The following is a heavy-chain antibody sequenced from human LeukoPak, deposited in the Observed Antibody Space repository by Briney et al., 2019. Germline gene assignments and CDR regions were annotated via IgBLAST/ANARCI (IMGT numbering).Heavy chain of an antibody. J-gene: IGHJ4*02. CDR1: GFTFSNYG. CDR2: ISFDGRTK. D-gene: IGHD3-10*01. CDR3: AKEYDSGGYGAYFDY. V-gene: IGHV3-30*18. Sequence: GRSLRLSCAASGFTFSNYGMQWVRQAPGKGLEWVAVISFDGRTKYYADSVKGRFTLSRDNSRNTLDLQMNSLGPEDTAVYYCAKEYDSGGYGAYFDYWGRGTLVTVSS.